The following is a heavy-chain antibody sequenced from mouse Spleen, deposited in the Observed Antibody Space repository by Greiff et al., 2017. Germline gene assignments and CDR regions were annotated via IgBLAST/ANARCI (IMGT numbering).Heavy chain of an antibody. CDR3: ARSWAYYSNYDYFDY. J-gene: IGHJ2*01. D-gene: IGHD2-5*01. CDR2: IYPGSGST. Sequence: VQGVESGAELVKPGASVKMSCKASGYTFTSYWITWVKQRPGQGLEWIGDIYPGSGSTNYNEKFKSKATLTVDTSSSTAYMQLSSLTSEDSAVYYCARSWAYYSNYDYFDYWGQGTTLTVSS. V-gene: IGHV1-55*01. CDR1: GYTFTSYW.